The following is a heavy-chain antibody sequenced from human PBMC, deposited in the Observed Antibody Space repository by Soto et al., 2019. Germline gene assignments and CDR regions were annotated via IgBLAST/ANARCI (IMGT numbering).Heavy chain of an antibody. CDR2: INHRGST. D-gene: IGHD2-2*01. Sequence: SETLSLTCVVYGGSFSCYYWSWIRQSPGKGLEWIGGINHRGSTNYNPSLESRVTISVDTSKNQFSLKLPSVTAADTAMYYCARDGFCTSTTCRVGNWFDPWGQGTLVTVSS. CDR1: GGSFSCYY. J-gene: IGHJ5*02. V-gene: IGHV4-34*01. CDR3: ARDGFCTSTTCRVGNWFDP.